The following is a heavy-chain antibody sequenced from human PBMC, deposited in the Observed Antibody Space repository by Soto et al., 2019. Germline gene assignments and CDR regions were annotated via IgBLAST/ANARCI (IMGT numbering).Heavy chain of an antibody. V-gene: IGHV3-64*01. CDR3: ARVGCETRCSDYLYYYMDV. D-gene: IGHD2-2*01. CDR2: IGSDGRNT. CDR1: GFPFSHYA. Sequence: ESGGGLVQPGGSLRLSCAASGFPFSHYAMQWVRQAPGKGLEYVSAIGSDGRNTYYENSVRGRVTISRDNSKNTLYLHMGSLRAEDMAVYYCARVGCETRCSDYLYYYMDVWGKGTTITVSS. J-gene: IGHJ6*03.